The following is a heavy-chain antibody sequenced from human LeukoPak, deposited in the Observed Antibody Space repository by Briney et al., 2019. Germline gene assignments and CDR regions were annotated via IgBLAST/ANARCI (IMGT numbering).Heavy chain of an antibody. Sequence: SETLSLTWAVSASSVSSGYHGGWIRQPPGKGLEWIGSVYHSGNTYHSPSLKGRVTLSIDTSKNQFSLRLTAVTAADTAVYYCARDGGGGGHAADSWGQGMMVIVSS. CDR3: ARDGGGGGHAADS. V-gene: IGHV4-38-2*02. CDR1: ASSVSSGYH. J-gene: IGHJ4*02. CDR2: VYHSGNT. D-gene: IGHD5-12*01.